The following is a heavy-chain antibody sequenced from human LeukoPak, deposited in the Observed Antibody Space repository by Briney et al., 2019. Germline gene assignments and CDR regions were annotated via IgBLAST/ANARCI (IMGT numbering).Heavy chain of an antibody. Sequence: SQTLSLTCAVSGGSISSGGYSWSWIRQPPGKGLEWIGYIYHSGSTYYNPSLKSRVTISVDRSKNQFSLKLSSVTAADTAVYYCARAGGYCSSTSCSNWFDPWGQGTLVTVSS. CDR2: IYHSGST. CDR1: GGSISSGGYS. V-gene: IGHV4-30-2*01. CDR3: ARAGGYCSSTSCSNWFDP. J-gene: IGHJ5*02. D-gene: IGHD2-2*01.